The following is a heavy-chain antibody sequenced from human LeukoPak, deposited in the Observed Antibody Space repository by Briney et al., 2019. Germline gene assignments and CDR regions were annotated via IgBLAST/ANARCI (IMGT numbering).Heavy chain of an antibody. V-gene: IGHV1-8*01. CDR1: GYTFSNYA. CDR3: ARDHGGSSWTLKDY. J-gene: IGHJ4*02. CDR2: MNPNSGNT. D-gene: IGHD6-13*01. Sequence: ASVKVSCKASGYTFSNYAFNWVRQAPGQGLEWMGWMNPNSGNTGYAQKFQGRVTMNRDTSTSTVYMEVSSLRSEDTAVYYCARDHGGSSWTLKDYWGQGTLVTVSS.